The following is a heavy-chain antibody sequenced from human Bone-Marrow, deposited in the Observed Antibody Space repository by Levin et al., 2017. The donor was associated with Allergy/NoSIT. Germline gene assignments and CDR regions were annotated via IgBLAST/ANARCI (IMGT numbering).Heavy chain of an antibody. V-gene: IGHV1-18*01. J-gene: IGHJ4*02. CDR1: GYDFSIYG. CDR2: ISGYNADT. D-gene: IGHD2-2*01. CDR3: TRYCSNYGCYLRH. Sequence: GESLKISCKASGYDFSIYGVNWVRQAPGQGLEWMGWISGYNADTRYPQKFRGRVIMTIDTSTSTAYMELRSLRSDDTAMYYCTRYCSNYGCYLRHWGQGTLVTVSS.